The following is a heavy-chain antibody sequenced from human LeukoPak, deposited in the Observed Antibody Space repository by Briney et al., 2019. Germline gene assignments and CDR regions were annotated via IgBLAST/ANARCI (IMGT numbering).Heavy chain of an antibody. J-gene: IGHJ6*03. CDR2: IIPIFGTA. CDR3: ARGDIVAVPAAIGGADYYYYYMDV. V-gene: IGHV1-69*05. Sequence: SVKVSCKASGGTFSSYAISWVRQAPGQGLEWMGRIIPIFGTANYAQKFQGRVTITTDESTSTAYMELSSLRSEDTAVYYCARGDIVAVPAAIGGADYYYYYMDVWGKGTTVTVSS. CDR1: GGTFSSYA. D-gene: IGHD2-2*02.